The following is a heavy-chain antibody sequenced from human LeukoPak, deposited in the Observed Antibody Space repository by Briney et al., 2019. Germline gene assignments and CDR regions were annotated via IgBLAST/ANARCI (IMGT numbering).Heavy chain of an antibody. Sequence: PGGSLRLSCAASGFTFSSYAMSWVRQAPGKGPEWVSAISGSGGSTYYADSVKGRFTISRDNSKNTLYLQMNSLRAEDTAVYYCATVLQYFDWAGPPHGMDVWGQGTTVTVSS. CDR1: GFTFSSYA. V-gene: IGHV3-23*01. J-gene: IGHJ6*02. CDR3: ATVLQYFDWAGPPHGMDV. D-gene: IGHD3-9*01. CDR2: ISGSGGST.